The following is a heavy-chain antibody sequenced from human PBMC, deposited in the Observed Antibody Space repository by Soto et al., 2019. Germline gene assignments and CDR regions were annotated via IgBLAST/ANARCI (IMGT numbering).Heavy chain of an antibody. CDR2: INSDGSST. J-gene: IGHJ5*02. V-gene: IGHV3-74*01. CDR1: GFTFSSYW. D-gene: IGHD3-10*01. Sequence: EVQLVESGGGLVQPGGSLRLSCAASGFTFSSYWMHWVRQAPGKGLVWVSRINSDGSSTSYADSVKGRFTISRDNAKNTLGLEMDSLRAEDTAVYYCARLKVDGSGRWNWFDPWGQGTLVTVSS. CDR3: ARLKVDGSGRWNWFDP.